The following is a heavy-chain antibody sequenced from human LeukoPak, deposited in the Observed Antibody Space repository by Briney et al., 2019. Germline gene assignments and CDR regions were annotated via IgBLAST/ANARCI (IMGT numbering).Heavy chain of an antibody. V-gene: IGHV6-1*01. CDR2: TYYRSKWYN. CDR1: GDSVSSNSAA. J-gene: IGHJ6*02. Sequence: SQTLSLTCAISGDSVSSNSAAWNWIRQSPSRGLEWLGRTYYRSKWYNDYAVSVKSRITINPDTSKNQFSLQLNSVTPEDSAVYYRARAIWFGELLPLDYYYGMDVWGQGTTVTVSS. CDR3: ARAIWFGELLPLDYYYGMDV. D-gene: IGHD3-10*01.